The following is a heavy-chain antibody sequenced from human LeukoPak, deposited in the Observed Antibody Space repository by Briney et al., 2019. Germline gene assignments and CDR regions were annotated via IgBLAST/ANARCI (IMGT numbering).Heavy chain of an antibody. CDR3: TRGRAYSYGYFDY. J-gene: IGHJ4*02. V-gene: IGHV3-74*01. D-gene: IGHD5-18*01. CDR2: INSDGRST. Sequence: SRINSDGRSTSYADSVKGRFTISRDNSKNTLYLQMNSLRAEDTAVYYCTRGRAYSYGYFDYWGQGTLVTVSS.